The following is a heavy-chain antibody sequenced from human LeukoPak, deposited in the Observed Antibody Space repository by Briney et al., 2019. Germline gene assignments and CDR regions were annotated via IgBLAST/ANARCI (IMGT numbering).Heavy chain of an antibody. D-gene: IGHD3-16*01. Sequence: GGSLRLSCAASGFTFSSYSMNWVRQAPGKGLEWVSYISSSSSTIYYADSVKGRFTISRDNDKNSLYLQMNSLRAEDTAVYYCARDDYVWGSYRYWGQGTLVTVS. V-gene: IGHV3-48*01. CDR1: GFTFSSYS. J-gene: IGHJ4*02. CDR3: ARDDYVWGSYRY. CDR2: ISSSSSTI.